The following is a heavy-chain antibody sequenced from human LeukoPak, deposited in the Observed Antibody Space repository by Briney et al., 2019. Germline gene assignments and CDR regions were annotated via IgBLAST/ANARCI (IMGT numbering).Heavy chain of an antibody. CDR2: IYYSGST. Sequence: PSETLSLTCTVSGGSISSYYWSWIRQPPGKGLEWIGYIYYSGSTNYNPSLKSRVTISVDTSKNQFSLKLSSVTAADTAVYYCARKRAVAGSYNWFDPWGQGTLVTVSS. D-gene: IGHD6-19*01. CDR3: ARKRAVAGSYNWFDP. J-gene: IGHJ5*02. CDR1: GGSISSYY. V-gene: IGHV4-59*01.